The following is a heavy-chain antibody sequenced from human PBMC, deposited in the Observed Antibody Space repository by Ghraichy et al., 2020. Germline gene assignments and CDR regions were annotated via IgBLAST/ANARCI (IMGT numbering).Heavy chain of an antibody. CDR3: ARELTYYYDSSGYQYGVWFDP. V-gene: IGHV4-59*01. D-gene: IGHD3-22*01. CDR2: IYYSGST. CDR1: GGSISSYY. Sequence: SETLSLTCTVSGGSISSYYWSWIRQPPGKGLEWIGYIYYSGSTNYNPSLKSRVTISVDTSKNQFSLKLSSVTAADTAVYYCARELTYYYDSSGYQYGVWFDPWGQGTLVTVSS. J-gene: IGHJ5*02.